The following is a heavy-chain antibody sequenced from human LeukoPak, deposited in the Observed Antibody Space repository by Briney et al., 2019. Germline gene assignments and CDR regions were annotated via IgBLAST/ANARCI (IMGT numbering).Heavy chain of an antibody. Sequence: WGSLRLSCAASGFTFSNYGIHWVRQAPGKGLEWVAFIEYDGSNKYYSDSVKGRFTVSRDNSKNTLYLQMNSLRPEDTAVYYCAKAWPDTYYYDSTGYYYLDYWGQGTLVTVSS. CDR2: IEYDGSNK. D-gene: IGHD3-22*01. J-gene: IGHJ4*02. CDR3: AKAWPDTYYYDSTGYYYLDY. CDR1: GFTFSNYG. V-gene: IGHV3-30*02.